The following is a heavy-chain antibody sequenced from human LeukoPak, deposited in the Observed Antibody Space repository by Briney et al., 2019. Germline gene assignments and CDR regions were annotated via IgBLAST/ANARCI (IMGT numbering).Heavy chain of an antibody. V-gene: IGHV1-69*05. Sequence: ASVKVPCKASGGTFSSYAISWVRQAPGQGLEWMGGIIPIFGTANYAQKFQGRVTITTDESTSTAYMELSSLRSEDTAVYYCARDGVTMVRGATTYNWFDPWGQGTLVTVSS. J-gene: IGHJ5*02. CDR3: ARDGVTMVRGATTYNWFDP. CDR1: GGTFSSYA. CDR2: IIPIFGTA. D-gene: IGHD3-10*01.